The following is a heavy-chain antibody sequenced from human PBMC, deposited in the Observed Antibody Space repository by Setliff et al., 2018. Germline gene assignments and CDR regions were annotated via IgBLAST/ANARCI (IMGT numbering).Heavy chain of an antibody. D-gene: IGHD6-19*01. V-gene: IGHV2-70*04. CDR2: IDWDDEK. Sequence: SGPTLVNPTETLALTCTFSGFSLSTSTVRVSWIRQPPGKALEWLARIDWDDEKFYSTSLKTRLTISKDTSKNQVILTMTNMDPADTATYYCAQTVGYSSVWYDGDWFDPWGQGTLVTVSS. CDR1: GFSLSTSTVR. CDR3: AQTVGYSSVWYDGDWFDP. J-gene: IGHJ5*02.